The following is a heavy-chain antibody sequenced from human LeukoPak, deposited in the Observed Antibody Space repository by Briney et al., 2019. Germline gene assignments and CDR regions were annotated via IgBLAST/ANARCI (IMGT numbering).Heavy chain of an antibody. CDR3: AELGITMIGGV. CDR1: GFTFSSYE. CDR2: ISSGDSTI. J-gene: IGHJ6*04. D-gene: IGHD3-10*02. V-gene: IGHV3-48*03. Sequence: GGSLRLSCTASGFTFSSYEMHWVRQAPGKGLEWVSYISSGDSTIYYADSVKGRFTISRDNAKNSLHLQMNSLRAEDTAVYYCAELGITMIGGVWGKGTTVTISS.